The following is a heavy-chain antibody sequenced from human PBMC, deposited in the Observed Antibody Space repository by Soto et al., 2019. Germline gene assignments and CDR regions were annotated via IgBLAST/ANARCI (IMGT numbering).Heavy chain of an antibody. CDR3: ARGFDGYYDILTGYYADWYFDL. Sequence: SETLSLTCAVYGGSFSGYYWSWIRQPPGKGLEWIGEINHSGSTNYNPSLKSRVTISVDTSKNQFSLKLSSVTAADTAVYYWARGFDGYYDILTGYYADWYFDLWGRGTLVTVSS. D-gene: IGHD3-9*01. CDR1: GGSFSGYY. V-gene: IGHV4-34*01. CDR2: INHSGST. J-gene: IGHJ2*01.